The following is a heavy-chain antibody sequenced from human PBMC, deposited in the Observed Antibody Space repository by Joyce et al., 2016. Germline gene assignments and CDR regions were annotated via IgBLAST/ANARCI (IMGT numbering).Heavy chain of an antibody. CDR3: ALVYYDFWSGFHPSY. D-gene: IGHD3-3*01. Sequence: QLQLQESGPGLVKPSETLSLTCSVSGGSVSSNSYYWGWIRQPPGKGLEWIGSIFYSGSTYYNPSLKSRVTISVDTSKNQFSLKLRSVTAADSAVYYCALVYYDFWSGFHPSYRGQGTLVTVSS. CDR1: GGSVSSNSYY. CDR2: IFYSGST. V-gene: IGHV4-39*01. J-gene: IGHJ4*02.